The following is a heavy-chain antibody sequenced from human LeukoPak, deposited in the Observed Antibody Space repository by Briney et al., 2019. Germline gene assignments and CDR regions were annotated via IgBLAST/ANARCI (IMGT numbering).Heavy chain of an antibody. J-gene: IGHJ4*02. CDR2: ISYDGSNK. CDR3: AKAGRIFDY. V-gene: IGHV3-30*18. CDR1: GFTFSSYG. D-gene: IGHD2-15*01. Sequence: HPGGSLRLSCAASGFTFSSYGMHWVRQAPGKGLEWVAVISYDGSNKYYVDSVKGRFTISRDNSKNTLYLQMNSLRAEDTAVYYCAKAGRIFDYWGQGTLVTVSS.